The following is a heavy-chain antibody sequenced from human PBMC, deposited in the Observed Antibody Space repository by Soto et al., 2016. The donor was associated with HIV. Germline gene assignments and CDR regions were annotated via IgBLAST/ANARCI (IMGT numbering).Heavy chain of an antibody. Sequence: QVQLVESGGDLVKPGGSLRLSCAASGFIFSDSYMSWIRQAPGKGLEWVAYISHSASYSNHVDSVKGRFTISRDNAQNSLYLQMNSLRAEDTAMYYCARVAVDDSGDYLFDFWGQGALVTVSS. CDR1: GFIFSDSY. CDR2: ISHSASYS. CDR3: ARVAVDDSGDYLFDF. D-gene: IGHD4-17*01. V-gene: IGHV3-11*05. J-gene: IGHJ4*02.